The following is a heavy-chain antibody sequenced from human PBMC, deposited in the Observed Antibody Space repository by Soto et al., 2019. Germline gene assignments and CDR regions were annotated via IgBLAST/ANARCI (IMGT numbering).Heavy chain of an antibody. Sequence: EVQLVESGGGLVQPGRSLRLPCAVSGSTSNEYAMHWLRQAPGKGLEWVSGIFLESDRTGYADSVKGRFTTSRDKAKNSLYLQMNSLRPEDTALYYCGKDGKAGGLDFWGQGTLVTVSS. CDR2: IFLESDRT. CDR1: GSTSNEYA. J-gene: IGHJ4*02. D-gene: IGHD2-15*01. V-gene: IGHV3-9*02. CDR3: GKDGKAGGLDF.